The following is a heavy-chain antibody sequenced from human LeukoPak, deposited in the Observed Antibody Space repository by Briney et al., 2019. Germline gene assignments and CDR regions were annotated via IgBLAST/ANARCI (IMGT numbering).Heavy chain of an antibody. Sequence: HPGGSLRLSCAASGLSFSSFAMSWVRQGPARGLEWVSSIRGNGDTFYADSVRGRFTLFSDSSTNTVYFQLNNLRVEDTAIYYCAKASWVSSTDAVRWGQGTLVTVSS. CDR2: IRGNGDT. J-gene: IGHJ4*02. D-gene: IGHD3-16*01. CDR1: GLSFSSFA. V-gene: IGHV3-23*01. CDR3: AKASWVSSTDAVR.